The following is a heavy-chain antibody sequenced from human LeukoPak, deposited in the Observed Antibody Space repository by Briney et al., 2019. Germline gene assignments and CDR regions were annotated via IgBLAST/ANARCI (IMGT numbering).Heavy chain of an antibody. D-gene: IGHD2-15*01. CDR1: GGTFSSYA. Sequence: GASVKVSCKASGGTFSSYAISWVRQAPGQGLEWMGGIIPIFGTANYAQKFQGRVTITTDESTSTAYMELSSLRSKDTAVYYCARGGYCSGGSCYGDMDVWGKGTTVTVSS. V-gene: IGHV1-69*05. CDR3: ARGGYCSGGSCYGDMDV. CDR2: IIPIFGTA. J-gene: IGHJ6*03.